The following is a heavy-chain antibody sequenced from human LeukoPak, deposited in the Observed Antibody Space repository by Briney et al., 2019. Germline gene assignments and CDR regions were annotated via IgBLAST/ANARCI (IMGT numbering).Heavy chain of an antibody. CDR1: GYTFTSYA. Sequence: PGGSLRLSCAASGYTFTSYAMNWVRQAPGQGLEWMGCINTNTGNPTYAQGFTGRFVFSLDTSVSTAYLQISSLKAEDTAVYYCASNIVVVPAAPIDYWGQGTLVTVSS. J-gene: IGHJ4*02. CDR3: ASNIVVVPAAPIDY. V-gene: IGHV7-4-1*02. D-gene: IGHD2-2*01. CDR2: INTNTGNP.